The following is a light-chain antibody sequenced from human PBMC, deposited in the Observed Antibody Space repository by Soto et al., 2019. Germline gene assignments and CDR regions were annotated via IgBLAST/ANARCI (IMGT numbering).Light chain of an antibody. J-gene: IGKJ1*01. CDR3: QQTYNALTWT. Sequence: DIQMTQSPSSLSASVGDRVTITCRASQSISSYLNWYQQKPGKAPKLLIYAASRLQSGVPSRFRGSGSGTDFTLTISSLQPDDFATYYCQQTYNALTWTFGQGTKVEIK. CDR2: AAS. V-gene: IGKV1-39*01. CDR1: QSISSY.